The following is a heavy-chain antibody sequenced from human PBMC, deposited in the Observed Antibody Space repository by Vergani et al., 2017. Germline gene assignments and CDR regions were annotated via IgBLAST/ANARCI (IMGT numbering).Heavy chain of an antibody. J-gene: IGHJ4*02. V-gene: IGHV1-18*01. CDR2: ISAYNGNT. CDR1: GYTFTSYG. D-gene: IGHD3-22*01. CDR3: ARASDYDSSGYYMYDFDY. Sequence: QVQLVQSGAEVKKPGASVKVSCKASGYTFTSYGISWVRQAPGQGLEWMGWISAYNGNTNYAQKLEGRVTMNTDTSTSTAYRELRRLRSDDTAVYYCARASDYDSSGYYMYDFDYWGQGTLVTVSS.